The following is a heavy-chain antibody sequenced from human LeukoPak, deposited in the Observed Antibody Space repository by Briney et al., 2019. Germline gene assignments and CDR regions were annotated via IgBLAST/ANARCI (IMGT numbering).Heavy chain of an antibody. J-gene: IGHJ4*02. CDR1: GFTFSSYE. V-gene: IGHV3-48*03. Sequence: GGSLRLSCAASGFTFSSYEMNWVRQAPGKGLEWVSYISSSGSTIYYADSVKGRFTISRDNAKNSLYLQMNSLRAEDTAVYYCATHSGYYYYFDYWGQGTLVTVSS. CDR2: ISSSGSTI. D-gene: IGHD3-22*01. CDR3: ATHSGYYYYFDY.